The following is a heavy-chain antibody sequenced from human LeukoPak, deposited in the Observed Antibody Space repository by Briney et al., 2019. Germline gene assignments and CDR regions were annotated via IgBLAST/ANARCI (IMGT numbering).Heavy chain of an antibody. J-gene: IGHJ6*02. V-gene: IGHV3-23*01. Sequence: GGSLRLSCAASGFTFSSYGMHWVRQAPGKGLEWVSAISGSGGSTYYADSVKGRFTISRDNSKNTLYVQMNSLRAEDTAVYYCAKGPRTYYYGSGSSFWGQGTTVTVSS. D-gene: IGHD3-10*01. CDR3: AKGPRTYYYGSGSSF. CDR2: ISGSGGST. CDR1: GFTFSSYG.